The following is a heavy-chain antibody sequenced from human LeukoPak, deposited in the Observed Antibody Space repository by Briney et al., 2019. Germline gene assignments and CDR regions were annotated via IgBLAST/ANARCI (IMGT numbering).Heavy chain of an antibody. J-gene: IGHJ5*02. CDR2: ISSSGSTI. V-gene: IGHV3-48*03. Sequence: PGGSLRLSCAASGFTFSSYEMHWVRQAPGKGLEWVSYISSSGSTIYYADSVKGRFTISRDNSKNTVFLQMNSLRAEDTGVYYCANRISGSSSWGQGTLVTVSS. D-gene: IGHD3-10*01. CDR1: GFTFSSYE. CDR3: ANRISGSSS.